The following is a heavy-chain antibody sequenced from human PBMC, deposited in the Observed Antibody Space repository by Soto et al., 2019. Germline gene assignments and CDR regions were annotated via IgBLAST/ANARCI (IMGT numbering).Heavy chain of an antibody. CDR2: IYYSGST. V-gene: IGHV4-39*01. J-gene: IGHJ4*02. CDR1: GGSISSRSYY. CDR3: ASLRGYSYDHRVDY. Sequence: SETLSLTCTVSGGSISSRSYYWGWIRQHPGKGLEWIGSIYYSGSTYYNPSLKSRVTISVDTSKNKFSLKLSSVTAADTAVYNCASLRGYSYDHRVDYCGQGTLVTASS. D-gene: IGHD5-18*01.